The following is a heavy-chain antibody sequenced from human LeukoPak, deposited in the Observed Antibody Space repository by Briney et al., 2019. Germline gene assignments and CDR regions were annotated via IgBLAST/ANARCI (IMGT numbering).Heavy chain of an antibody. CDR1: GFTFDDYG. CDR3: AKDYAGGSTMTNWFDP. V-gene: IGHV3-9*01. J-gene: IGHJ5*02. Sequence: PGGSLRLSCAASGFTFDDYGMSWVRQAPGKGLEWVSGISWNSGSIGYADSVKGRFTISRDNAKNSLYLQMNSLRAEDTALYYCAKDYAGGSTMTNWFDPWGQGTLVTVSS. CDR2: ISWNSGSI. D-gene: IGHD5/OR15-5a*01.